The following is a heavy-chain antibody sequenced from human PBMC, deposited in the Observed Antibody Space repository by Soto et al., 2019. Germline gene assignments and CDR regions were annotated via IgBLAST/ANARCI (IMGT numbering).Heavy chain of an antibody. J-gene: IGHJ6*02. D-gene: IGHD3-22*01. Sequence: EVQLVESGGGLVQPGESLRLSCAASGFTFSNYWMRWVRQAPGKGLEWVANIKDGGSEKYYVDSVKGRFTISRDNAKNLLYLQMNSLSAEDTAVYYCATYDSRGYYPYYHYYGMDVWGQGTTVTVSS. CDR3: ATYDSRGYYPYYHYYGMDV. CDR1: GFTFSNYW. V-gene: IGHV3-7*01. CDR2: IKDGGSEK.